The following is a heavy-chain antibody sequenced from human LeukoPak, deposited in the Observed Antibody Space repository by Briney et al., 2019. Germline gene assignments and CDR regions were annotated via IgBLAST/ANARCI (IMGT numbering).Heavy chain of an antibody. Sequence: SVKVSCKASGGTFSSYAISWVRQAPGQGLEWMGRIIPILGIANYAQKFQGRVTITADKSTSTAYMELSSLRPEDTAVYYCAREDYYDSSGYSRQLAFDIWGQGTMVTVSS. V-gene: IGHV1-69*04. J-gene: IGHJ3*02. D-gene: IGHD3-22*01. CDR1: GGTFSSYA. CDR3: AREDYYDSSGYSRQLAFDI. CDR2: IIPILGIA.